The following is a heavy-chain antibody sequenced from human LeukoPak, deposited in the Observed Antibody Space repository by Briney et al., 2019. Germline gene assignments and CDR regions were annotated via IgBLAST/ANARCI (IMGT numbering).Heavy chain of an antibody. Sequence: GGSLRLSCAASRFTFTTYAMSWVRQAPGKGLEWVSAISGSGANTYYSDSVKGRFTISRDNSKDTLYLQMNSLRAEDTAIYFCARRKYDSSGFDYWGQETLVTVSS. CDR2: ISGSGANT. CDR1: RFTFTTYA. D-gene: IGHD3-22*01. V-gene: IGHV3-23*01. CDR3: ARRKYDSSGFDY. J-gene: IGHJ4*02.